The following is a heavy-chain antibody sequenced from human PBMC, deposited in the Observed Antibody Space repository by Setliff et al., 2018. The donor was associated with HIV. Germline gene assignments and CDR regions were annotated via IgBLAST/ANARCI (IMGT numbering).Heavy chain of an antibody. CDR3: ARATGAADL. CDR1: GYIFTTFG. V-gene: IGHV1-18*01. Sequence: GASVKVSCKASGYIFTTFGFSWVRQAPGQGLEWMGWINTHNGNTHYAQRFQGRVTMTRDTSTTTAYMELGSLRSDDTAVYYCARATGAADLWGQGTRVTVSS. CDR2: INTHNGNT. J-gene: IGHJ5*02. D-gene: IGHD6-13*01.